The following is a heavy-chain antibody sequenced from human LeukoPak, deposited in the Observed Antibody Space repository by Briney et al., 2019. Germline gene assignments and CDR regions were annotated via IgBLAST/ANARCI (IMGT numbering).Heavy chain of an antibody. V-gene: IGHV4-39*07. CDR2: IYYSGST. J-gene: IGHJ1*01. CDR1: GGSISSSSYY. Sequence: SETLSLTCTVSGGSISSSSYYWRWIRQPPGKGLEWIGSIYYSGSTYYNPSLKSRVTISVDTSKNQFSLKLSSVTAADTAVYYCARVESSNPPTYYDFWSGYYKQGEYFQHWGQGTLVTVSS. D-gene: IGHD3-3*01. CDR3: ARVESSNPPTYYDFWSGYYKQGEYFQH.